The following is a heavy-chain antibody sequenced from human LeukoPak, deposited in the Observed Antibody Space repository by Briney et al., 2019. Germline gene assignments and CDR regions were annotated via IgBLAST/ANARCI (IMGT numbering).Heavy chain of an antibody. D-gene: IGHD1-14*01. Sequence: PGGSLRLSCAASGFTFSRFEMNWVRQAPGKELEWVSYIASSGGLIYYADSVKGRFTISRDNAGNSLCLQMNSLRAEDTAVYYCARGNPIDHWGQGTLVTVSS. CDR2: IASSGGLI. J-gene: IGHJ4*02. CDR3: ARGNPIDH. V-gene: IGHV3-48*03. CDR1: GFTFSRFE.